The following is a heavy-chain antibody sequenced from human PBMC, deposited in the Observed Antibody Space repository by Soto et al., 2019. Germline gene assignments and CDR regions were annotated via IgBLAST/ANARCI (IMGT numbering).Heavy chain of an antibody. V-gene: IGHV1-2*02. Sequence: ASVKVSCKASGYTFTGYFMRWVRQAPGQGLEWMGWINTYNGDTNFAQKFQGRITMTRDTSITTAYMERSRLRSDDTAMYYCAKNLLVTTPDGFDIWGQGTMVTVSS. CDR1: GYTFTGYF. CDR3: AKNLLVTTPDGFDI. J-gene: IGHJ3*02. D-gene: IGHD1-1*01. CDR2: INTYNGDT.